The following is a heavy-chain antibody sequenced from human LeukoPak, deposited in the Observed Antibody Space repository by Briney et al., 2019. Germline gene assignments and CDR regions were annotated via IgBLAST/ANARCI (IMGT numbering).Heavy chain of an antibody. CDR3: ARAVAGPRYFDY. V-gene: IGHV4-39*01. CDR1: GGSISSNNYY. J-gene: IGHJ4*02. D-gene: IGHD6-19*01. Sequence: SETLSLTCTVSGGSISSNNYYWGWIRQPPGKGLEWIGIIYFSGFTYYSPSLKSRVTISVDTSKNQFSLKLSSVTAADTAVYYCARAVAGPRYFDYWGQGTLVTVSS. CDR2: IYFSGFT.